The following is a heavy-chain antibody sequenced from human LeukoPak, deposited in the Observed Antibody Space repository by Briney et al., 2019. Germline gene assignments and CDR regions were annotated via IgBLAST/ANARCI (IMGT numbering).Heavy chain of an antibody. Sequence: PGGSLRLSCAASGFTFSSYSMGWVRQAPGKGLEWVSYISSSSSTIYNADSVKGRFTISRDNAKNSPYLQMNSLRDEDTAVYYCARGGSPTHYYDSTGYSFDYWGQGILVTVSS. CDR3: ARGGSPTHYYDSTGYSFDY. CDR1: GFTFSSYS. V-gene: IGHV3-48*02. CDR2: ISSSSSTI. D-gene: IGHD3-22*01. J-gene: IGHJ4*02.